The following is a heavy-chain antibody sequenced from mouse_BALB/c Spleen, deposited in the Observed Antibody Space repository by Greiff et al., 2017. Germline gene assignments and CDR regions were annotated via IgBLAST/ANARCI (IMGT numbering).Heavy chain of an antibody. Sequence: EVHLVESGGGLVKPGGSLKLSCAASGFTFSSYAMSWVRQTPEKRLEWVASISSGGSTYYPDSVKGRFTISRDNARNILYLQMSSLRSEDPAMYYCARDLPYWGQGTTLTVSS. J-gene: IGHJ2*01. CDR3: ARDLPY. CDR2: ISSGGST. V-gene: IGHV5-6-5*01. CDR1: GFTFSSYA.